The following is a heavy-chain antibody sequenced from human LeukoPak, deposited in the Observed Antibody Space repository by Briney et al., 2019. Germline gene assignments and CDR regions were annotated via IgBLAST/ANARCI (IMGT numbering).Heavy chain of an antibody. D-gene: IGHD6-13*01. V-gene: IGHV4-34*01. CDR1: GGSFSGYY. CDR3: ARQQRMKYSSSWYHYYYYMDV. J-gene: IGHJ6*03. CDR2: INHSGST. Sequence: SETLSLTCAVYGGSFSGYYWSWIRQPPGKGREGSGEINHSGSTNYNPSLKSRVTISVDTSKNQFSLKLSSVTAADTAVYYCARQQRMKYSSSWYHYYYYMDVWGKGTTVTVSS.